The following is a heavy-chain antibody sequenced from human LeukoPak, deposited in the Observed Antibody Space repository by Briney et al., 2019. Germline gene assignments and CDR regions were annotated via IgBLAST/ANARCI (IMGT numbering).Heavy chain of an antibody. V-gene: IGHV4-4*07. Sequence: SETLSLTCTVSGGSISSYYWSRIRQPAGKGLEWIGRIYTSGSTNYNPSLKSRVTMSVDTSKNQFSLKLSSVTAADTAVYYCARSYSSSSPFDYWGQGTLVTVSS. CDR3: ARSYSSSSPFDY. J-gene: IGHJ4*02. CDR2: IYTSGST. CDR1: GGSISSYY. D-gene: IGHD6-6*01.